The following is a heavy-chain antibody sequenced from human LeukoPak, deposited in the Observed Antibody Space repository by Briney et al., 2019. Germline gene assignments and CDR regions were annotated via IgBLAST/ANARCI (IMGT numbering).Heavy chain of an antibody. J-gene: IGHJ4*02. D-gene: IGHD1-1*01. CDR3: ARDSSGTIPFDY. CDR1: GYTFTDHY. V-gene: IGHV1-2*02. CDR2: INPKNGDT. Sequence: ASVKVSCKASGYTFTDHYMHWVRQAPGQGLEWMGWINPKNGDTNYAQKFQGRVTMTSDTSISTDYMELRGLNSDDTAVYFCARDSSGTIPFDYWGQGTLVTVSS.